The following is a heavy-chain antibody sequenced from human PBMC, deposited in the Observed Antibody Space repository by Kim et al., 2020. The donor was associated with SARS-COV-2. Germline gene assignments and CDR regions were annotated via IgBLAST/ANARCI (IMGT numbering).Heavy chain of an antibody. D-gene: IGHD5-18*01. V-gene: IGHV4-59*01. Sequence: SETLSLTCTVSGASISSYYWSWIRQPPGKGLEWIGYIYNSGNTNYNPSLKSRVTTSLDMSKNHFSLKLSSVTAADTAVYFCAGGGDTPMVPFVYWGQGTLVTVSS. CDR2: IYNSGNT. CDR1: GASISSYY. CDR3: AGGGDTPMVPFVY. J-gene: IGHJ4*02.